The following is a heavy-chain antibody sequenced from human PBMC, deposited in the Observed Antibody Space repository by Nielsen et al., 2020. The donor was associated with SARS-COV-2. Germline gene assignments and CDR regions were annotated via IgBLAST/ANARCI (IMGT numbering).Heavy chain of an antibody. Sequence: SVKVSCKASGYTFTAYAIHWVRQAPGQGLEWMGGIIPIFGTANYAQKFQGRVTITADESTSTAYMELSSLRSEDTAVYYCARDLTDGLFDYWGQGTLVTVSS. CDR3: ARDLTDGLFDY. CDR2: IIPIFGTA. J-gene: IGHJ4*02. V-gene: IGHV1-69*13. CDR1: GYTFTAYA. D-gene: IGHD5-24*01.